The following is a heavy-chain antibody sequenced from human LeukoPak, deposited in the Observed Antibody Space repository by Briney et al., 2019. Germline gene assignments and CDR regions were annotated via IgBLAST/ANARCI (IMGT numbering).Heavy chain of an antibody. Sequence: GGSLRLSCAASGFTFSSYAMHWVRQAPGKGLEWVAVISYDGSTVKGRFTISRDNSKNTLYLQMNSLRAEDTAVYYCAKDRDGDYYFDYWGQGTLVTVSS. CDR2: ISYDGST. V-gene: IGHV3-30*04. J-gene: IGHJ4*02. D-gene: IGHD4-17*01. CDR1: GFTFSSYA. CDR3: AKDRDGDYYFDY.